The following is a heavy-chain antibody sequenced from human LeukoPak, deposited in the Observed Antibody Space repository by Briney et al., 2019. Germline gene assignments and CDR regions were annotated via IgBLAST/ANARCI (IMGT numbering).Heavy chain of an antibody. CDR1: GGSISSYY. V-gene: IGHV4-4*07. J-gene: IGHJ4*02. D-gene: IGHD5-18*01. CDR3: ARDRSTDMVRGSFDY. CDR2: IYTSGSA. Sequence: SETLSLTCTVSGGSISSYYWSWIRQPVGKGLEWIGRIYTSGSANYNPSLKSRVTMSVDTSNNRFSLKLSSVTAADTALYYCARDRSTDMVRGSFDYWGQGTLVTVSS.